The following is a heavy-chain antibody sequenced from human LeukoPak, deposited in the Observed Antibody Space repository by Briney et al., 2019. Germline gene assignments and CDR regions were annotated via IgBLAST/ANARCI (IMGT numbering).Heavy chain of an antibody. D-gene: IGHD6-13*01. Sequence: SETLSLTCTVSGGSISSSSYYWGWIRQPPGKGLEWFGSIYYSGGTYYNPSLKSRVTIAVDTSKNQSSLKLSSVTAADTAVYYCARRRSSSWYYYFDYWGQGTLVTVSS. CDR2: IYYSGGT. J-gene: IGHJ4*02. CDR1: GGSISSSSYY. CDR3: ARRRSSSWYYYFDY. V-gene: IGHV4-39*01.